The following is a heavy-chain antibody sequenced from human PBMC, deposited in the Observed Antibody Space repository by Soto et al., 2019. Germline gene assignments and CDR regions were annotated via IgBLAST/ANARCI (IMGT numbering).Heavy chain of an antibody. Sequence: QLQLQESGPGLVKPPETLSLVCTVSGGSISSSRYYWGWIRQPPGKGLEWIGNIHYSGSTSYNPSLKSRVTISVDTSKKQFSLKMYSVTAADTAVYYCASIFYSSTWYYYLDYWGQGTLVTVSS. CDR1: GGSISSSRYY. CDR3: ASIFYSSTWYYYLDY. J-gene: IGHJ4*02. CDR2: IHYSGST. D-gene: IGHD6-13*01. V-gene: IGHV4-39*01.